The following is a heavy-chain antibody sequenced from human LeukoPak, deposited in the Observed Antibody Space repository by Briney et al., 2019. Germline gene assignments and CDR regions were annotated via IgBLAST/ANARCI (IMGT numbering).Heavy chain of an antibody. CDR3: ASARPYCSSTSCSFDY. J-gene: IGHJ4*02. D-gene: IGHD2-2*01. V-gene: IGHV5-51*01. CDR1: GYSFTSYW. Sequence: GESLKISCKGSGYSFTSYWIGWVRQVPGKGLEWMGIIYPGDSDTRYSPSLQGQVTISADKSISTAYLQWSSLKASDTAMYYCASARPYCSSTSCSFDYWGQGTLVTVSS. CDR2: IYPGDSDT.